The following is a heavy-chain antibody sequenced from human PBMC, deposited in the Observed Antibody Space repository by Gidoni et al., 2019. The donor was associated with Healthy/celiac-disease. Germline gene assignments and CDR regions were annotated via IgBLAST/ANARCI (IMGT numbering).Heavy chain of an antibody. CDR1: RYIFTSYA. J-gene: IGHJ5*02. CDR2: INAGNGNT. D-gene: IGHD3-3*01. V-gene: IGHV1-3*01. CDR3: ARDTASDFWSGYSPPNWFDP. Sequence: AQLLQSGAEVKNLGASVKVSCTAPRYIFTSYAMHWVRQAPGQRLEWMGWINAGNGNTKYSQKFQGRVTITRDTSASTAYMGLSSLRSEDTAVYYCARDTASDFWSGYSPPNWFDPWGQGTLVTVSS.